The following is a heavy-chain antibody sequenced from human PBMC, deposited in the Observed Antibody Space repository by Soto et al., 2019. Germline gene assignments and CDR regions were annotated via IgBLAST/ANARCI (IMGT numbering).Heavy chain of an antibody. J-gene: IGHJ4*02. CDR2: IYYSGST. V-gene: IGHV4-59*01. CDR3: ARVWELYYFDY. CDR1: GGSISSYY. Sequence: SETLSLTCTVSGGSISSYYWSWIRQPPGKGLEWIGYIYYSGSTNYNPSLKSRVTISVDTSKNQFSLKLSSVTAADTAVYYCARVWELYYFDYWGQGTLVTVSS. D-gene: IGHD1-26*01.